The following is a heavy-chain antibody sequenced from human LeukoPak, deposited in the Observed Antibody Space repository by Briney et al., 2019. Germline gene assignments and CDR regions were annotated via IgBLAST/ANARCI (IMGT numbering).Heavy chain of an antibody. CDR1: GFIFSSYG. V-gene: IGHV3-30*03. CDR3: ARGGGNCLDY. CDR2: ISYDGSNK. D-gene: IGHD3-16*01. J-gene: IGHJ4*02. Sequence: GGSLRLSCAASGFIFSSYGMHWVRQAPGKGLEWVAVISYDGSNKYYADSVKGRFTISRNNSENTLYLQMNSLRAEDTAVYYCARGGGNCLDYWGQGTLVAVSS.